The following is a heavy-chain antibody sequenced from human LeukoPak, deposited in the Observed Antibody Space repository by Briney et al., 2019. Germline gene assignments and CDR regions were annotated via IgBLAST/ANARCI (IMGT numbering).Heavy chain of an antibody. V-gene: IGHV4-61*02. D-gene: IGHD6-19*01. Sequence: SETLSLTCTVSGGSISSGSYYWSWIRQPAGKGLEWIGRIYTSGGTNYNPSLKSRVTISVDTSKNQFSLKLSSVTAADTAVYYCARGSGYSSGWDYWGQGTLVTVSS. CDR2: IYTSGGT. CDR1: GGSISSGSYY. CDR3: ARGSGYSSGWDY. J-gene: IGHJ4*02.